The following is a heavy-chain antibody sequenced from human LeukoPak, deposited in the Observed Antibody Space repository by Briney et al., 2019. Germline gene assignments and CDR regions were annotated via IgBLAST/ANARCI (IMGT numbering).Heavy chain of an antibody. CDR1: GLTFSTYA. CDR3: AQDRGARYPFGMDV. J-gene: IGHJ6*02. Sequence: GGSLRLTCAASGLTFSTYAMRWIRQAPGKGLEWVSSIGGGGTTSYADSVKGRFTISRDLSKITVYLQMNSLRAEDTAVYYCAQDRGARYPFGMDVWGQGTTVTVSS. CDR2: IGGGGTT. V-gene: IGHV3-23*01. D-gene: IGHD2-2*01.